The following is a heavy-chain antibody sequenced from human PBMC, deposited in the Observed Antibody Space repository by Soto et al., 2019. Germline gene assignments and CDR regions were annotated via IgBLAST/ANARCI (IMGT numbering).Heavy chain of an antibody. CDR3: ASTNAGSYYYYYYGMDV. J-gene: IGHJ6*02. D-gene: IGHD3-10*01. V-gene: IGHV1-8*01. CDR1: GYTFTSYD. CDR2: MNPNSGNT. Sequence: QVQLVQSGAEVKKPGASVKVSCKASGYTFTSYDINWVRQATGQGLEWMGWMNPNSGNTGYAQKFQGRVTMTRNTSTSTAYMELRSLRSDDTAVYYCASTNAGSYYYYYYGMDVWGQGTTVTVSS.